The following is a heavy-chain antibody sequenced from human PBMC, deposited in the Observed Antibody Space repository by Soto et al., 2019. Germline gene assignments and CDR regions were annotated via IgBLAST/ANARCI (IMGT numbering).Heavy chain of an antibody. J-gene: IGHJ6*02. CDR3: ARAGHIVVVTATLYYYYGMDV. CDR1: GGSFSGYY. Sequence: SETLSLTCAAYGGSFSGYYWSWIRQPPGKGLEWIGKINHSGSTNYNPSLKSRVTISVDTSKNQFSLKLSSVTAADTAVYYCARAGHIVVVTATLYYYYGMDVWGQGTTVTAP. CDR2: INHSGST. V-gene: IGHV4-34*01. D-gene: IGHD2-21*02.